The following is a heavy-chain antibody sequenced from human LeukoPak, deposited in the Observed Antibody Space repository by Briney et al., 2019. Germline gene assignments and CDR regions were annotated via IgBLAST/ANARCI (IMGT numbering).Heavy chain of an antibody. CDR1: GFTFSSYW. Sequence: PVGSLRLSCAASGFTFSSYWMSWVRQAPGKGLEWVANIKQDGSEKYYVDSVKGRFTISGDNAKNSLYLQMNSLRAEDTAVYYCVGERAYSRYMDVWGKGTTVTVSS. J-gene: IGHJ6*03. CDR2: IKQDGSEK. V-gene: IGHV3-7*01. D-gene: IGHD6-13*01. CDR3: VGERAYSRYMDV.